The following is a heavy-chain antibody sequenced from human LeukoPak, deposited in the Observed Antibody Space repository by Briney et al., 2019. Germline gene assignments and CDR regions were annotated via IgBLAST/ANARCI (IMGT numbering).Heavy chain of an antibody. CDR1: GFTFSSYG. V-gene: IGHV3-30*02. CDR2: IRYDGSNK. J-gene: IGHJ6*03. D-gene: IGHD3-10*01. Sequence: GGSLRLSCAASGFTFSSYGMHWVRQAPGKGLEWVAFIRYDGSNKYYADSVKGRFTISRDNSKNTLYLQMNSLRAEDTAVYYCARGNLGYYGSGSYYNYYYYYMDVWGKGTTVTVSS. CDR3: ARGNLGYYGSGSYYNYYYYYMDV.